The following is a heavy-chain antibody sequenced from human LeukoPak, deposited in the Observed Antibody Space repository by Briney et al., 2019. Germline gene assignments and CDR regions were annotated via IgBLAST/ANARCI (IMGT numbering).Heavy chain of an antibody. CDR3: EIEGDSGSYSSY. V-gene: IGHV3-48*02. J-gene: IGHJ4*02. Sequence: GGSQRLSCAASGFSFSNYNMNWVRQAPGKGLEWLSYISGSGKSIYYADSVKGRFTISRDNAKNSLYLQMNSLRDEDTAVHYCEIEGDSGSYSSYWGQGTLVTVSS. D-gene: IGHD1-26*01. CDR2: ISGSGKSI. CDR1: GFSFSNYN.